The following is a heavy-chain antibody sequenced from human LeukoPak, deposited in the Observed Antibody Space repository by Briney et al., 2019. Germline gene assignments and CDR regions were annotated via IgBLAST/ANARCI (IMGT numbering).Heavy chain of an antibody. Sequence: ASVKVSCKASGYTFTSYGISWVRQAPGQGLEWMGWISAYNGNTNYAQKLQGRVTMTTDTSTSTAYMELRSLRSDDTAVYYCARDHSYDFWSDYFSSGLYGMDVWGQGTTVTVSS. J-gene: IGHJ6*02. D-gene: IGHD3-3*01. CDR3: ARDHSYDFWSDYFSSGLYGMDV. CDR2: ISAYNGNT. V-gene: IGHV1-18*01. CDR1: GYTFTSYG.